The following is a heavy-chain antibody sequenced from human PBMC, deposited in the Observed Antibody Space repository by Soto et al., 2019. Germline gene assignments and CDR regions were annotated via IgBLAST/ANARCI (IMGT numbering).Heavy chain of an antibody. D-gene: IGHD3-22*01. Sequence: EVQLVESGGGLVQPGGSLRLSCAASGFTVSSTYLSWVRQAPGKVLEWVSVIYSGGSTYYADSVKGRFTISRNNSKNTLYLQMNSLRAEDTAVYSCARVSSGIALGMDVWGQGTTVTVS. J-gene: IGHJ6*02. CDR3: ARVSSGIALGMDV. CDR2: IYSGGST. CDR1: GFTVSSTY. V-gene: IGHV3-53*04.